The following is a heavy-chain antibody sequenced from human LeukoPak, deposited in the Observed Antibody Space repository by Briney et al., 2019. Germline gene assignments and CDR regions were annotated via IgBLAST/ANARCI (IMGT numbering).Heavy chain of an antibody. J-gene: IGHJ4*02. D-gene: IGHD3-16*02. CDR2: IYYSGST. Sequence: PSETLSLTCTVSGGSISSYYWSWIRQPPGKGLEWIGYIYYSGSTNYNPSLTSRVTISVDTSKNQFSLKLSSVTAADTAVYYCARHRDYVWGSYRSVPNYFDYWGQGTLVTVSS. CDR1: GGSISSYY. V-gene: IGHV4-59*08. CDR3: ARHRDYVWGSYRSVPNYFDY.